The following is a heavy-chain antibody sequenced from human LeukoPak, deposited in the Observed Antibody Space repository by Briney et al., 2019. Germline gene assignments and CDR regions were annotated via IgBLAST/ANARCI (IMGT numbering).Heavy chain of an antibody. V-gene: IGHV1-69*04. CDR3: ASGTIDSSSWPYYFDY. Sequence: ASVKVSCKASGGTFSSYAISWVRQAPGQGLEWMGRIIPILGIANYAQKFQGRVTITADKSTSTAYMELSSLRSEDTAVYYCASGTIDSSSWPYYFDYWGQGTRVTVSS. D-gene: IGHD6-13*01. CDR2: IIPILGIA. J-gene: IGHJ4*02. CDR1: GGTFSSYA.